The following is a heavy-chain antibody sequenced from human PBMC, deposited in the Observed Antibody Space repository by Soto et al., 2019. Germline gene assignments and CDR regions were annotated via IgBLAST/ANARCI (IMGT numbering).Heavy chain of an antibody. D-gene: IGHD6-13*01. J-gene: IGHJ6*02. CDR3: ARGGGAAPVPHSYYYGMDV. CDR2: IYSGGTT. CDR1: GLIVNNNY. V-gene: IGHV3-53*01. Sequence: GGSLRLSCAASGLIVNNNYMSWVRQAPGKGLEWVSVIYSGGTTYYADSVKGRFTISRENSQNTVYLQMNSLRAEDTAVYFCARGGGAAPVPHSYYYGMDVWGQGTTVTVSS.